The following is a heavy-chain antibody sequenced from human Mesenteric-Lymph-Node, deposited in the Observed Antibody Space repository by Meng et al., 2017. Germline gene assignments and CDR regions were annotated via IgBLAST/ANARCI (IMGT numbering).Heavy chain of an antibody. D-gene: IGHD6-19*01. Sequence: QVQLQESGPGLVKPSQTLSLTCTVSGDSFNSPDYYWSWIRQPPEKGLEWIGEIYHSGGTNYNPSLRGRVTISLDKSKNQFSLTLRSVTAADTAVYYCARDPYATGWAGWGQGTLVTVSS. J-gene: IGHJ4*02. CDR1: GDSFNSPDYY. CDR2: IYHSGGT. CDR3: ARDPYATGWAG. V-gene: IGHV4-30-4*01.